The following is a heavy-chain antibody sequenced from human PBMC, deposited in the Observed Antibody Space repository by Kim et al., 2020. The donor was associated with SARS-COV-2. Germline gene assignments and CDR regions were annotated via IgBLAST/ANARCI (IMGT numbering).Heavy chain of an antibody. V-gene: IGHV4-30-2*01. Sequence: SETLSLTCAVSGGSISSGGYSWSWIRQPPGKGLEWIGYIYHSGSTYYNPSLKSRVTISVDRSKNQFSLKLSSVTAADTAVYYCARGYPEMGFDYWGQGTLVTVSS. CDR1: GGSISSGGYS. CDR2: IYHSGST. CDR3: ARGYPEMGFDY. J-gene: IGHJ4*02. D-gene: IGHD2-2*02.